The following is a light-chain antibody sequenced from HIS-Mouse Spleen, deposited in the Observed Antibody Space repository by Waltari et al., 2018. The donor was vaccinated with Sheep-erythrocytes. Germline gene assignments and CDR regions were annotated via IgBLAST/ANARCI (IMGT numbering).Light chain of an antibody. Sequence: SYVLTQPPPVSVAPGQTARITCGGNNIGSKSVHWYQQKPGQAPVLVVYDDSDRPSGIPERFSGSNSGNTATLTISRVEAGDEADYYCCSYAGSYNHVFATGTKVTVL. V-gene: IGLV3-21*02. CDR2: DDS. CDR1: NIGSKS. J-gene: IGLJ1*01. CDR3: CSYAGSYNHV.